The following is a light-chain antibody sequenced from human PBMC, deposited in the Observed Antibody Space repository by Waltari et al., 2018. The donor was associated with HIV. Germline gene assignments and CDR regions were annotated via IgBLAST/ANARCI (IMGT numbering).Light chain of an antibody. Sequence: QSALTQPASVSGSPGQSITISCTGTSSDVGGYNYVSWYQQHPGKAPKLMIYDVSTRPSGVSNRFSGSKSGNTASLTISGLQAEDEADYYCSSYTSNITRVFGGGTKLTVL. V-gene: IGLV2-14*03. CDR1: SSDVGGYNY. J-gene: IGLJ3*02. CDR2: DVS. CDR3: SSYTSNITRV.